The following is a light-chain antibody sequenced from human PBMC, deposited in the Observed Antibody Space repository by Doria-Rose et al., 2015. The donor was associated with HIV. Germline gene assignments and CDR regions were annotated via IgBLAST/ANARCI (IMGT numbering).Light chain of an antibody. CDR3: HQYGTSWT. V-gene: IGKV3-20*01. CDR2: DGS. Sequence: TQSPGTLSLSPGARATLSCRASQSFSSTYLARYQQKPGQAPSLLIYDGSTRATGIPDGFSASGSGTDFTLTINRLEPEDFALYYCHQYGTSWTFGQGTKVGI. CDR1: QSFSSTY. J-gene: IGKJ1*01.